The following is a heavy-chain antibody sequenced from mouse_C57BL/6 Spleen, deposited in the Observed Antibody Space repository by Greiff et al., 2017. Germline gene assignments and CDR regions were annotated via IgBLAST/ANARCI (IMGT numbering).Heavy chain of an antibody. CDR2: IDPETGGT. Sequence: QVHVKQSGAELVRPGASVTLSCKASGYTFTDYEMHWVKQTPVHGLEWIGAIDPETGGTAYNQKFKGKAILTADKSSSTAYMELRSLTSEDSAVYYCTRAPRNYFDYWGQGTTLTVSS. V-gene: IGHV1-15*01. J-gene: IGHJ2*01. CDR3: TRAPRNYFDY. CDR1: GYTFTDYE.